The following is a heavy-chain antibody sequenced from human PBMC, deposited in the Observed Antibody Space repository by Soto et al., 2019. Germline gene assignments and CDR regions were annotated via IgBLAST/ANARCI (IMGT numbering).Heavy chain of an antibody. CDR1: GGSFNGYY. CDR3: ARGLKGGGEPPDI. D-gene: IGHD2-15*01. V-gene: IGHV4-34*01. CDR2: INHSGST. Sequence: PSETLSLTCAVYGGSFNGYYWSWIRQPPGKGLEWIGEINHSGSTNYNPSLKSRVTISVDTSKNQSSLKLSSVTAADTAVYYCARGLKGGGEPPDIWGQGTMVTVSS. J-gene: IGHJ3*02.